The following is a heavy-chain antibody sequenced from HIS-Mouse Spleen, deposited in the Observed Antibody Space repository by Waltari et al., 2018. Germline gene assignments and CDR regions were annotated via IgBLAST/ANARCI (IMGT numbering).Heavy chain of an antibody. J-gene: IGHJ2*01. CDR3: AREIPYSSSWYDWYFDL. V-gene: IGHV4-39*07. CDR2: IYYSGST. D-gene: IGHD6-13*01. Sequence: QLQLQESGPGLVKPSETLSLTCTVSGGSISSSSYYLGWIRQPPWKGLERIGSIYYSGSTYSNPSLNRQVTVSVDTSKNQFSLQLSSVTAADTAVYYCAREIPYSSSWYDWYFDLWGRGTLVTVSS. CDR1: GGSISSSSYY.